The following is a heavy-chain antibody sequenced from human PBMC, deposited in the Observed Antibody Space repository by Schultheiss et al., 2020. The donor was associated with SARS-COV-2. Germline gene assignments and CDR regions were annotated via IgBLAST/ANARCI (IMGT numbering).Heavy chain of an antibody. J-gene: IGHJ6*02. CDR3: ARDRFNWVPAAIVGYYYYGMDV. CDR1: GFTFDDYA. CDR2: ISSSSSYT. V-gene: IGHV3-11*06. D-gene: IGHD2-2*01. Sequence: GESLKISCAASGFTFDDYAMHWVRQAPGKGLEWVSYISSSSSYTNYADSVKGRFTISRDNAKNTLYLQMNSLRAEDTAVYYCARDRFNWVPAAIVGYYYYGMDVWGQGTTVTVSS.